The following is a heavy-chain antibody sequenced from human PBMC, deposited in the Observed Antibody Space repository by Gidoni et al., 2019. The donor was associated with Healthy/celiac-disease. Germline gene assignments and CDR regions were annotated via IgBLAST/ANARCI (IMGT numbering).Heavy chain of an antibody. J-gene: IGHJ3*02. D-gene: IGHD3-3*01. V-gene: IGHV3-30*04. CDR1: GFTFSSYA. CDR2: ISYDGSNK. CDR3: ARDSMKRITIFGVVTDAFDI. Sequence: QVQLVESGGGVVQPGRSLRLSCAASGFTFSSYAMPWVRQAPGKGLEWVAVISYDGSNKYYADSVKGRFTISRDNSKNTLYLQMNSLRAEDTAVYYCARDSMKRITIFGVVTDAFDIWGQGTMVTVSS.